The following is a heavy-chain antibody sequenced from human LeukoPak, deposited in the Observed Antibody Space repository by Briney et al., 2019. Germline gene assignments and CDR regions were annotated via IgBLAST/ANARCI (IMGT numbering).Heavy chain of an antibody. V-gene: IGHV3-74*01. CDR2: VNSDGSST. J-gene: IGHJ6*04. CDR1: GITLSNYW. D-gene: IGHD2-2*01. Sequence: GGSLRLSCAASGITLSNYWMHWVRQAPGKGLVWVSRVNSDGSSTIYADSVKGRFTISRDNAKNTLYLQMNSLRAEDTAVYYCAKEENGGSSTSCYDVWGKGTTVTVSS. CDR3: AKEENGGSSTSCYDV.